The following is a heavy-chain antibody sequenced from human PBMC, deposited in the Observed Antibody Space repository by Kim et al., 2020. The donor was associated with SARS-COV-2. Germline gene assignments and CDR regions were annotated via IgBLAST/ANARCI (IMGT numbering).Heavy chain of an antibody. Sequence: GGSLRLSCAASGFTFSSYEMNWVRQAPGKGREWVSYISSSGSTIYYADSVKGRFTISRDNAKNSLYLQMNSLRAEDTAVYYCARDDYVWGSYRYGSYNWFDPWGQGTLVTVSS. V-gene: IGHV3-48*03. CDR3: ARDDYVWGSYRYGSYNWFDP. D-gene: IGHD3-16*02. CDR1: GFTFSSYE. CDR2: ISSSGSTI. J-gene: IGHJ5*02.